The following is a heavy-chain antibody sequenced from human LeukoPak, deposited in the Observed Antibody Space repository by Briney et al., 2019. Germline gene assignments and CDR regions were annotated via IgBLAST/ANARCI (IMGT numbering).Heavy chain of an antibody. Sequence: GRSLRLSCAASGCTFDDYAMHWVRQAPGKGLEWVSGVSWISGSIGYADSVKCRFTISRDNAKNSLYLQFNSLRAEDTALYYCAKAADSSGYGGNWFDPWGQGTLVTVSS. CDR1: GCTFDDYA. D-gene: IGHD3-22*01. CDR2: VSWISGSI. J-gene: IGHJ5*02. V-gene: IGHV3-9*01. CDR3: AKAADSSGYGGNWFDP.